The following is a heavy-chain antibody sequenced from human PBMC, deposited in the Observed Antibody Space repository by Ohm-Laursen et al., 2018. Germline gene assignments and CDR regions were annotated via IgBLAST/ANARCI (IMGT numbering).Heavy chain of an antibody. V-gene: IGHV3-48*03. D-gene: IGHD3-22*01. CDR2: ISSSGTTI. CDR3: ARESSGDNFDY. CDR1: GFTFSSYV. J-gene: IGHJ4*02. Sequence: SLRLSCAASGFTFSSYVMNWVRQAPGKGLEWISYISSSGTTIFYADSVKGRFTISRDSAKNSLYLQMNSLRAEDTAVYFCARESSGDNFDYWGQGTLVTVSS.